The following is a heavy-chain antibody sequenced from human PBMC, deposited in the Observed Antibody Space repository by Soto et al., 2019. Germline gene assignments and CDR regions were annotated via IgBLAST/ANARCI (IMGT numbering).Heavy chain of an antibody. J-gene: IGHJ3*02. CDR3: ARDNYDILTGYYSLSDAFDI. D-gene: IGHD3-9*01. V-gene: IGHV3-48*01. Sequence: PGGSLRLSCAASGFTFSSYSMNWVRQAPGKGLEWVSYISTSSSAIYYADSVKGRFTISRDNAKNSLYLQMNSLRAEDTAVYYCARDNYDILTGYYSLSDAFDIWGQGTMVTVSS. CDR2: ISTSSSAI. CDR1: GFTFSSYS.